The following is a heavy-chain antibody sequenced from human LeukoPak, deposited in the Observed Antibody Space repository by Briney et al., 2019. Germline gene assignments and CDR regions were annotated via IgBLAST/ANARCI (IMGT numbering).Heavy chain of an antibody. D-gene: IGHD1-26*01. V-gene: IGHV3-23*01. Sequence: GGSLRLSCVASRLTFSSHAMTWVRQTPGKGLEWVSGITGSGGSTYHAKSVKGRFTISRDNSKNTLYLQMNNLRAEDTAVYYCASRPPSETYFAVFDYWGQGTLVTVSS. CDR1: RLTFSSHA. J-gene: IGHJ4*02. CDR2: ITGSGGST. CDR3: ASRPPSETYFAVFDY.